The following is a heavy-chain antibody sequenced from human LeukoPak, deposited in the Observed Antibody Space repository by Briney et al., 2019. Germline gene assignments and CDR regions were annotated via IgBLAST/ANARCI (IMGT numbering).Heavy chain of an antibody. CDR2: IYHFGTT. CDR3: AREGPFDGSSGTDAFDI. CDR1: GYSISSGYY. V-gene: IGHV4-38-2*02. Sequence: SETLSLTCAVSGYSISSGYYWGWIRQPPGTGLEWIGSIYHFGTTYYNPSLKSRLTISIDTSKNHFSLQLTSVTAADTAVYYCAREGPFDGSSGTDAFDIWGQGTMVTVSS. D-gene: IGHD6-6*01. J-gene: IGHJ3*02.